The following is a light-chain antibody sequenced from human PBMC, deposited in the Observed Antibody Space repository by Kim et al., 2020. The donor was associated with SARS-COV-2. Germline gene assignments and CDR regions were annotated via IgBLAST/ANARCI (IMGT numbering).Light chain of an antibody. CDR2: AAS. J-gene: IGKJ1*01. Sequence: SPGERATLSCRASQSVSSNYLAWYQQKPGQAPRLLIYAASSRATGIPDRFSGRGSGTDFTLTITRLEPEDSAVYYCQQYGSLPGAFGQGTKVDIK. CDR3: QQYGSLPGA. V-gene: IGKV3-20*01. CDR1: QSVSSNY.